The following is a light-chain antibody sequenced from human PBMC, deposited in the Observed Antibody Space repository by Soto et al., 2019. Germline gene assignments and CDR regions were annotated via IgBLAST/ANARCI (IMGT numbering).Light chain of an antibody. J-gene: IGKJ1*01. CDR1: QSVSSK. V-gene: IGKV3-15*01. CDR3: QHYNHWLPSWT. CDR2: GAS. Sequence: EIVMTKSPATLSVSPGERVTLSCRASQSVSSKLAWYQQKPGQAPRGLIFGASTRATGIPARFRGSGSGTDFTLTISSLQSEDFAVYYCQHYNHWLPSWTFGQGTRVEIK.